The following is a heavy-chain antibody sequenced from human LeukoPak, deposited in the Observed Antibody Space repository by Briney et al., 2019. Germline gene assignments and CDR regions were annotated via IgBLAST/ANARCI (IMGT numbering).Heavy chain of an antibody. J-gene: IGHJ4*02. Sequence: ASVKVSCKASGYTFTSYGISWVRQAPGQGLEWMGWISAYNGNTNYAQKLQGRVTMTTDTSTSTAYMELRSLRSDDTAVYYCARPQEQWLVSPLDYWGQGTLVTVSS. CDR2: ISAYNGNT. V-gene: IGHV1-18*01. D-gene: IGHD6-19*01. CDR3: ARPQEQWLVSPLDY. CDR1: GYTFTSYG.